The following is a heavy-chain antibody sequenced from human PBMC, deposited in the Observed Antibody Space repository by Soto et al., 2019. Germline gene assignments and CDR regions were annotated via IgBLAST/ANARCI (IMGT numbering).Heavy chain of an antibody. D-gene: IGHD1-26*01. CDR1: GYTFTSYG. V-gene: IGHV1-18*01. Sequence: ASVKVSCKASGYTFTSYGISWVRQAPGQGLEWMGWISAYNGNTNYAQKLQGRVTMTTDTSTSTAYMELRSLRSDDTAVYYCARSGRVVGATIWFDPWGQGTLVTVSS. CDR2: ISAYNGNT. J-gene: IGHJ5*02. CDR3: ARSGRVVGATIWFDP.